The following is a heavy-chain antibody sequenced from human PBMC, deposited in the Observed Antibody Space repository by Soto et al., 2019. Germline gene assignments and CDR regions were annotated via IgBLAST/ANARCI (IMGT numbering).Heavy chain of an antibody. J-gene: IGHJ5*02. CDR1: GFTFSSNS. CDR3: ARVIWSGHLTSDL. V-gene: IGHV3-48*02. Sequence: EVQVVESGGGLVQSGGSLRLSCAASGFTFSSNSMNWVRQALGKGLEWISYISSSSSTIYADSVKGRFTISRDNAKNSLYLQMNSLRDEDTAVYYCARVIWSGHLTSDLWGQGTLVTVSS. D-gene: IGHD3-3*01. CDR2: ISSSSSTI.